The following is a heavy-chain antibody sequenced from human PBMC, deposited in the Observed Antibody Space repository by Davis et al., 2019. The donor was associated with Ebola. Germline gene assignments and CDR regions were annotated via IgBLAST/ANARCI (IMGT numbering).Heavy chain of an antibody. Sequence: SVKVSCKASGGTFSSYAISWVRQAPGQGLEWMGGIIPIFGTANYAQKFQGRVTITADESTGTAYMELSSLRSEDTAVYYCARSPQLWLFKDVWGQGTTVTVSS. CDR3: ARSPQLWLFKDV. V-gene: IGHV1-69*13. CDR2: IIPIFGTA. D-gene: IGHD5-18*01. CDR1: GGTFSSYA. J-gene: IGHJ6*02.